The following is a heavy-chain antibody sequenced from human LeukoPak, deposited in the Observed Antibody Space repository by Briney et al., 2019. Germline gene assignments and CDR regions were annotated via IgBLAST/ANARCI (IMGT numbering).Heavy chain of an antibody. CDR3: ARGGYGGNSGFDY. J-gene: IGHJ4*02. Sequence: GASVKVSCKASGYRLTACFMHWVRQAPGQGLEWMGIINPSGGSTSYAQKFQGRVTMTRDTSTSTVYMELSSLRSEDTAVYYCARGGYGGNSGFDYWGQGTLVTVSS. V-gene: IGHV1-46*01. CDR2: INPSGGST. CDR1: GYRLTACF. D-gene: IGHD4-23*01.